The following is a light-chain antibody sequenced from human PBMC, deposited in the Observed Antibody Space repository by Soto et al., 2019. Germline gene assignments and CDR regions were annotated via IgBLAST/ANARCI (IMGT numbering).Light chain of an antibody. V-gene: IGKV3-20*01. CDR3: PRYGSSPCT. J-gene: IGKJ2*02. Sequence: ETVLTQSPGTLSLSPGERATLSCRASQTVSSNYLAWYRQKPGQAPRLLIYGASSRANGIPDRVSDSGYGTNFTLPISRLEPEDFAVYYCPRYGSSPCTFGQGTKLEIK. CDR2: GAS. CDR1: QTVSSNY.